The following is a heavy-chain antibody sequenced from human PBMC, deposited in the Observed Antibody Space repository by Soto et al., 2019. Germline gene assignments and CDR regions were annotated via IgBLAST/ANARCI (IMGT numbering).Heavy chain of an antibody. V-gene: IGHV5-51*01. Sequence: PGESLKISCKGSGYSFTSYWIGWVRQMPGKGLEWMGIIYPGDSDTRYSPSFQGQVTISADKSISTAYLQWSSLKASDTAMYYCARALVQISPAARPYYFHYCGEGTLVTVST. CDR2: IYPGDSDT. J-gene: IGHJ4*02. CDR3: ARALVQISPAARPYYFHY. D-gene: IGHD6-25*01. CDR1: GYSFTSYW.